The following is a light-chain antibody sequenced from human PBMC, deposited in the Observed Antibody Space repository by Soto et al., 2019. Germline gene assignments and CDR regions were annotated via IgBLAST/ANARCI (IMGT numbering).Light chain of an antibody. V-gene: IGLV1-44*01. J-gene: IGLJ1*01. Sequence: QSVLTQPPSASGTPGQRVTISCSGSSFNIGRNPVNWYQQFPGTAPKLLIYSDDQRPSGVPDRFSGSKSGTSASLAISGLQAEDEADYYCAAWDDSLSGYVFGTGTKLTVL. CDR3: AAWDDSLSGYV. CDR1: SFNIGRNP. CDR2: SDD.